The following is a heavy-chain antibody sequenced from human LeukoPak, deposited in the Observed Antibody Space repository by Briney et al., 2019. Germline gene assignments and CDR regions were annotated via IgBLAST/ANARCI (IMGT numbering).Heavy chain of an antibody. CDR3: AREGGYSYGPFDY. D-gene: IGHD5-18*01. V-gene: IGHV4-59*12. Sequence: SETLSLTCTDSGGSISSYYWSWIRQPPGKGLEWIGYIYYSGSTNYNPSLKSRVTISVDTSKNQFSLKLSSVTAADTAVYYCAREGGYSYGPFDYWGQGTLVTVSS. J-gene: IGHJ4*02. CDR2: IYYSGST. CDR1: GGSISSYY.